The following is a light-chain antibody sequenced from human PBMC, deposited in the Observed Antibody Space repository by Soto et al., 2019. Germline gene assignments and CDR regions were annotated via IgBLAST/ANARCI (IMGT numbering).Light chain of an antibody. CDR3: QKYNSAPWT. J-gene: IGKJ1*01. V-gene: IGKV1-27*01. Sequence: DIQMTQSPSSLSTSVGDRVTITCRASQGISTYLAWYQQKPGKVPKLLIYAASTLQSGVPSRFSGRGSATDFNLTISSLQPEDVATYYCQKYNSAPWTFGQGTKVEIK. CDR1: QGISTY. CDR2: AAS.